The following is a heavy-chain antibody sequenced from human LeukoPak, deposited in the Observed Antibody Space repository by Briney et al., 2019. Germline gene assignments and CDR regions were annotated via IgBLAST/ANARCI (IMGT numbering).Heavy chain of an antibody. CDR2: IYYSGST. CDR1: DGSISSGDYY. D-gene: IGHD3-3*01. CDR3: ARDFWSGYYPLDI. V-gene: IGHV4-30-4*08. J-gene: IGHJ6*04. Sequence: SEPLTLTCTVSDGSISSGDYYWRRIRQPPVKCLEWIDYIYYSGSTYYNPSLKSRVTISVDTSKNQFSLRLSSVTAADTAVYYCARDFWSGYYPLDIWGKGTTVTVSS.